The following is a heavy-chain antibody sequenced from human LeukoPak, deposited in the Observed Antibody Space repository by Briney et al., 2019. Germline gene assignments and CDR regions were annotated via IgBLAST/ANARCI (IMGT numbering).Heavy chain of an antibody. CDR1: GFSFGSYW. Sequence: GGSLRLSCAGSGFSFGSYWVHWVRQAPGKGLVWVSRINGYGSDTSYADFVKGRFTISSDNAKNTVYLQVNSLRAEDTAVFYCTRGGSGTYGEFDYWGQGTLVTVSS. J-gene: IGHJ4*02. D-gene: IGHD1-26*01. V-gene: IGHV3-74*01. CDR3: TRGGSGTYGEFDY. CDR2: INGYGSDT.